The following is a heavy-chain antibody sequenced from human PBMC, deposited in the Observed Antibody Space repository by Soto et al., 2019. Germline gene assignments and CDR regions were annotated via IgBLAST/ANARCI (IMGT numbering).Heavy chain of an antibody. V-gene: IGHV1-24*01. CDR1: GYTLTELS. D-gene: IGHD3-22*01. Sequence: ASVKVSCKVSGYTLTELSMHWLRQAPGKGLEWMGGFDPEDGETIYAQKFQGRVTMTEDTSTDTAYMELSSLRSEDTAVYYCATGPRITMIGVVITTGYFDYWGQGTLVTVSS. CDR3: ATGPRITMIGVVITTGYFDY. CDR2: FDPEDGET. J-gene: IGHJ4*02.